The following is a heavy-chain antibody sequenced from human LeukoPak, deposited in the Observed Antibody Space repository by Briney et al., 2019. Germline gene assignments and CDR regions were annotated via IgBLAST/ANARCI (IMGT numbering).Heavy chain of an antibody. CDR1: GFTFSSYS. Sequence: GGSLRLSCAASGFTFSSYSMNWVREAPGKGLEWVSSISSSSSYIYYADSVKGRFTISRDNAKNSLYLQMNSLRAEDTAVYYCASDVAAAGIKANYWGQGTLVTVSS. V-gene: IGHV3-21*01. J-gene: IGHJ4*02. CDR3: ASDVAAAGIKANY. D-gene: IGHD6-13*01. CDR2: ISSSSSYI.